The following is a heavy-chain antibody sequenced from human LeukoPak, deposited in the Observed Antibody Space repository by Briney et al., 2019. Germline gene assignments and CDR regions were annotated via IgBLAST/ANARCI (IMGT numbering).Heavy chain of an antibody. J-gene: IGHJ4*02. CDR2: TTDSGDST. D-gene: IGHD3-3*01. V-gene: IGHV3-23*01. Sequence: GGSLRLSCAASGFTFSNYAMSWVRQAPGKGLEWVAGTTDSGDSTSFSDSVKGRFTISRHNSKNTLYLQMSSLRVEDTAIYYCVRERMNVLRFLEWSTFDYWGQGTLAIVSS. CDR1: GFTFSNYA. CDR3: VRERMNVLRFLEWSTFDY.